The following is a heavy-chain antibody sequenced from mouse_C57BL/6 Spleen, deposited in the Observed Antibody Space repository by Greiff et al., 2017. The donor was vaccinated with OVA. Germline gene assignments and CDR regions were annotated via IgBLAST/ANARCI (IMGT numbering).Heavy chain of an antibody. V-gene: IGHV1-75*01. CDR2: IFPGSGST. CDR1: GYTFTDYY. CDR3: ARRDYYGSSYDFDD. D-gene: IGHD1-1*01. J-gene: IGHJ2*01. Sequence: QVQLQQSGPELVKPGASVKISCKASGYTFTDYYINWVKQRPGQGLEWIGWIFPGSGSTYYNEKFKGKATLTVDKSSSTAYMLLSSLTSEDSAVYFCARRDYYGSSYDFDDWGQGTTLTVSS.